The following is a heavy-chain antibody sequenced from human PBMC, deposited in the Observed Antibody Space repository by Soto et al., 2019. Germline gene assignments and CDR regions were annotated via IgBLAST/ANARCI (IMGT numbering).Heavy chain of an antibody. V-gene: IGHV1-69*06. D-gene: IGHD3-10*01. CDR2: IIPIFGTA. Sequence: SVKVSCKASGGTFSSYSISWVRQAPGQGLEWMGGIIPIFGTANYAQKFQGRVTITADKSTSTAYMELSSLRSEETAVYYCARHSYFNFQFGPLRQLTLVPVSS. CDR3: ARHSYFNFQFGP. J-gene: IGHJ5*02. CDR1: GGTFSSYS.